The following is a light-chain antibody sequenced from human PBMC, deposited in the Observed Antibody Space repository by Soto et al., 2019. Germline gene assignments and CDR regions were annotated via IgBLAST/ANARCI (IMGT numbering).Light chain of an antibody. CDR3: CSYAGSNLHV. Sequence: QSVLTQPASVSGSPGQSITISCTGGSSDVGSYNLVSWYQQHPGKAPKLMIYEVNKRPSGVSKRFSGSKSGNTASLTISGLQPEDEADYFCCSYAGSNLHVFGTGTKVTV. J-gene: IGLJ1*01. V-gene: IGLV2-23*02. CDR2: EVN. CDR1: SSDVGSYNL.